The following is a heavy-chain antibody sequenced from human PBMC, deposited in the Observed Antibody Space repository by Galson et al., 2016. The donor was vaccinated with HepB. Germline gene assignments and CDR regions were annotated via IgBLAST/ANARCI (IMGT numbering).Heavy chain of an antibody. D-gene: IGHD5-18*01. CDR2: VHPSGST. CDR3: ARESSGYNSGLYYFDH. J-gene: IGHJ4*02. CDR1: VGSFSGYY. V-gene: IGHV4-34*01. Sequence: SETLSLTCAVYVGSFSGYYLTWIRQPPGKGLEWIGEVHPSGSTYYNTSLQSRVTISVDTSRNQFSLKLTSVTAADTAVYFCARESSGYNSGLYYFDHWGPGTLVTVSS.